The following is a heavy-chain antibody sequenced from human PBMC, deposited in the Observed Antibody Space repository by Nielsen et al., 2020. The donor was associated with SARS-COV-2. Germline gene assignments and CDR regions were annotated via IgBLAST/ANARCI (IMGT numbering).Heavy chain of an antibody. CDR3: AREWVGGSLLRGGMDV. CDR2: MNPNSGNT. Sequence: ASVKVSCKASGYTFTSYDINWVRQDTGQGLEWMGWMNPNSGNTGYAQKFQGRVTMTRNTSISTAYMELSSLRSEDTAVYYRAREWVGGSLLRGGMDVWGQGTTVTVSS. CDR1: GYTFTSYD. D-gene: IGHD1-26*01. J-gene: IGHJ6*02. V-gene: IGHV1-8*01.